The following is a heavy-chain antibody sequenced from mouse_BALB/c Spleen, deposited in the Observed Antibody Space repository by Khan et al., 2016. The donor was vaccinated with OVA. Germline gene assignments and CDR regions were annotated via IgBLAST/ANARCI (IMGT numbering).Heavy chain of an antibody. V-gene: IGHV2-6-7*01. CDR2: IWGDGST. J-gene: IGHJ4*01. CDR3: ARAYYANYREAMDY. Sequence: QVQLKQSGPGLVAPSQSLSITCTVSGFSLTGYGVNWVRQPPGKGLEWLGMIWGDGSTDYNSGIKSRLSITKDNSKSQVVLKMNSLQTDDTARYDCARAYYANYREAMDYWGQGNSVTVSS. CDR1: GFSLTGYG. D-gene: IGHD2-10*01.